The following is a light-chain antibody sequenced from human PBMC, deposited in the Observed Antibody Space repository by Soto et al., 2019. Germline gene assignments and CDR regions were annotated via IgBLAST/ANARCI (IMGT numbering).Light chain of an antibody. V-gene: IGLV2-18*02. J-gene: IGLJ2*01. CDR1: SSDIGTYNR. CDR2: EVN. Sequence: QSALTQPPSVSGSPGQSVTISCTGTSSDIGTYNRVSWYQQPPDTAPKLMIYEVNNRPSGVPDRFSGSKSGNTASLTISGLQAEDEADYYCSSYTSSSSVVFGGGTKVTVL. CDR3: SSYTSSSSVV.